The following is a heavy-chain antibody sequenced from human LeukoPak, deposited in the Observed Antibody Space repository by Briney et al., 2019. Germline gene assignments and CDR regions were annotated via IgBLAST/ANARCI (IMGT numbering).Heavy chain of an antibody. V-gene: IGHV1-2*02. CDR3: ARVYFIGRIAAPVIGY. CDR2: INPNSGGT. Sequence: ASVKVSCKASGYTFTGYYMHWVRQAPGQGLEWMGWINPNSGGTNYAQKFQGRVTMTRDTSISTAYMELSRLRSDDTAVYYCARVYFIGRIAAPVIGYWGQGTLVTVSS. J-gene: IGHJ4*02. CDR1: GYTFTGYY. D-gene: IGHD6-13*01.